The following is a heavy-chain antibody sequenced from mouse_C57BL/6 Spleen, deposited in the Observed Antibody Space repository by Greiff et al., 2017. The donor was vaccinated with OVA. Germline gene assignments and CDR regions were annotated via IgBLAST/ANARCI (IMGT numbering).Heavy chain of an antibody. V-gene: IGHV3-6*01. CDR1: GYSITSGYY. CDR3: ASEISSITTVVPNWYFDV. CDR2: ISYDGSN. D-gene: IGHD1-1*01. J-gene: IGHJ1*03. Sequence: DVHLVESGPGLVKPSQSLSLTCSVTGYSITSGYYWNWIRQFPGNKLEWMGYISYDGSNNYNPSLKNRISITRDTSKNQFFLKLNSVTTDDTATYYGASEISSITTVVPNWYFDVWGTGTTVTVSS.